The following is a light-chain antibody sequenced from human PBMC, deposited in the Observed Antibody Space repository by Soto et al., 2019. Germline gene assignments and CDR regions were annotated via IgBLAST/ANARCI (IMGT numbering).Light chain of an antibody. CDR2: GNI. CDR1: SSNIGAGYD. J-gene: IGLJ2*01. V-gene: IGLV1-40*01. Sequence: QSVLTQPPSVSGAPGQRVTISCTGSSSNIGAGYDVHWYQQVPGTAPKLLIYGNINRPSGVPDRFSGSKSGTSASLAITRLQADDEADYYCQSYDSSLTVVFGGGTKVTVL. CDR3: QSYDSSLTVV.